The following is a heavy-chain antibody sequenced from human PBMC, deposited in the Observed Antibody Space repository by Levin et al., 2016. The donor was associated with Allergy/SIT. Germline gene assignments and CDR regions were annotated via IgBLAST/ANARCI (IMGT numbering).Heavy chain of an antibody. CDR2: ISYDGSNK. D-gene: IGHD5-24*01. Sequence: GESLKISCAASGFTFSSYGMHWVRQAPGKGLEWVAVISYDGSNKYYADSVKGRFTISRDNSKNTLYLQMNSLRAEDTAVYYCAKQKGDGYKYYFDYWGQGTLVTVSS. CDR3: AKQKGDGYKYYFDY. V-gene: IGHV3-30*18. J-gene: IGHJ4*02. CDR1: GFTFSSYG.